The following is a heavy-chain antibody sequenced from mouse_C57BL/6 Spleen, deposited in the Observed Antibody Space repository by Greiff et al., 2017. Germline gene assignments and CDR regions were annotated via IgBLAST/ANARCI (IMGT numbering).Heavy chain of an antibody. CDR1: GYTFTSYW. CDR2: IDPSDSET. D-gene: IGHD1-1*01. J-gene: IGHJ2*01. CDR3: ARSSSYYGSSYGYYFDY. V-gene: IGHV1-52*01. Sequence: VQLQQPGPELVRPGSSVKLSCKASGYTFTSYWMHWVKQRPIKGLEWIGNIDPSDSETHYNQKFKDKATLTVDKSSSTAYMQLSSLTAEDSAVYFCARSSSYYGSSYGYYFDYWGQGTTLTVSS.